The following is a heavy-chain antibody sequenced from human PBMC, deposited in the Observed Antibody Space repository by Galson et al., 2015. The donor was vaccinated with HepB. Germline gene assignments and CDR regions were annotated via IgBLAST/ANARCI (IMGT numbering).Heavy chain of an antibody. D-gene: IGHD2-15*01. CDR1: GFTFSDYY. J-gene: IGHJ6*04. CDR2: ITRSGSSI. Sequence: SLRLSCAASGFTFSDYYMSWIRQAPGKGLEWVSYITRSGSSIYYADSVKGRFTISRDNDKKSVYLQMNSLRAEDTAVYYCAREVVATFLDVWGKGTTVTVSS. CDR3: AREVVATFLDV. V-gene: IGHV3-11*01.